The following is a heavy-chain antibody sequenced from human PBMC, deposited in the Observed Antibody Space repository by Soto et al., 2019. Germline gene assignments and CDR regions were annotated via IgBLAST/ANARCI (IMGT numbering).Heavy chain of an antibody. Sequence: GGSLRLSCAASGVIFNEYGMHGVRQAPGKGLEWVSAISGSGGSTYYADSVKGRFTISRDNSKNTLYLQMNSLRAEDTAVYYCAKDPAAPAATNINWGQGTTVTVSS. CDR3: AKDPAAPAATNIN. CDR2: ISGSGGST. D-gene: IGHD2-2*01. V-gene: IGHV3-23*01. CDR1: GVIFNEYG. J-gene: IGHJ6*02.